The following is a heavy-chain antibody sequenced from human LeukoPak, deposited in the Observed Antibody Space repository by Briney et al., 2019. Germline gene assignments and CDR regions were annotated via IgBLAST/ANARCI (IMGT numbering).Heavy chain of an antibody. CDR1: GFTFGSYW. V-gene: IGHV3-7*01. CDR3: ARDKIEGPTFLDY. Sequence: GGSLRLSCSASGFTFGSYWMSWVRQSSVKGLEWVANIKQDGSEAYYVDSVKGRFTISRDNGKNSLFLQMDSLRAEDTALYYCARDKIEGPTFLDYWGQGALVTVSS. J-gene: IGHJ4*02. D-gene: IGHD1-26*01. CDR2: IKQDGSEA.